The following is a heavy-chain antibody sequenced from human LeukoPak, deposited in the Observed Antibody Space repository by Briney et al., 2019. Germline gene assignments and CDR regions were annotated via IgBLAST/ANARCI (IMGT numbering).Heavy chain of an antibody. V-gene: IGHV3-23*01. D-gene: IGHD3-3*01. CDR2: ISASGGRT. CDR1: GFTVSSIH. Sequence: AGGSLRLSCAASGFTVSSIHMVWVRQAPGKGLEWVSAISASGGRTHSADSVKGRFTISRDNSKNTLYLQMNSLRAEDTAVYYCAKDPFGVVIPFDYWGQGTPVTVSS. CDR3: AKDPFGVVIPFDY. J-gene: IGHJ4*02.